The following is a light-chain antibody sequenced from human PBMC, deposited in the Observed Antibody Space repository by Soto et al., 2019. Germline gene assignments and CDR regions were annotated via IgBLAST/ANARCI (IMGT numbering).Light chain of an antibody. CDR3: PSYTTANTLV. Sequence: QSALTQPASVSGSPGQSITISCTGTSDDIGAFKFVSWYQQHPGKAPKLLIYEVSRRPSGVSDRFSGSRTGNTASLTLSVLQAEDESDYYCPSYTTANTLVFGTGTKLTVL. J-gene: IGLJ1*01. V-gene: IGLV2-14*03. CDR1: SDDIGAFKF. CDR2: EVS.